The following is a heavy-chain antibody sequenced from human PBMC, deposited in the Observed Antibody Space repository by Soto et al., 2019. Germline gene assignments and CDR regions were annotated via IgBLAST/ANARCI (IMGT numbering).Heavy chain of an antibody. CDR2: ISYDASNK. D-gene: IGHD6-19*01. V-gene: IGHV3-30-3*01. CDR3: ARPFSSGWYGDFDY. CDR1: GCAFSSYT. J-gene: IGHJ4*02. Sequence: EGALRGSCAAPGCAFSSYTMHWVRRAPGKGLEWVAVISYDASNKYYADSVRGRFTISRDNSKKTMYLQMSSLRAEDTAVYYCARPFSSGWYGDFDYWGQGTLVTVSS.